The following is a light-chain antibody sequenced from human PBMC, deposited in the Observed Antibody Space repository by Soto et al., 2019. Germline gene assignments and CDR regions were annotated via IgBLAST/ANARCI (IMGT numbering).Light chain of an antibody. V-gene: IGLV2-14*01. Sequence: QSVLTQPASVSGSPGQSITISCTGTSSDIGIYNFVSWYQQLPGKAPQLIIYEVTDRPSGVSNRFSGSKSGNTASLTISGLQAEDEGDYYCSSYTSSSTLVFGGGTKLTVL. CDR2: EVT. J-gene: IGLJ3*02. CDR3: SSYTSSSTLV. CDR1: SSDIGIYNF.